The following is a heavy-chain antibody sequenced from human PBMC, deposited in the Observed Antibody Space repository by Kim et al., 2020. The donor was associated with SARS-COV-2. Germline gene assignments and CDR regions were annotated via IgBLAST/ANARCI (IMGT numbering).Heavy chain of an antibody. D-gene: IGHD6-19*01. V-gene: IGHV3-73*01. J-gene: IGHJ3*02. CDR1: GFTFSGST. CDR3: TRVNPISGGWYDALDI. Sequence: GGSLRLSCAASGFTFSGSTMHWVRQASGKGLEWVGRIRSKPNNYATAYAASVKGRFTISRDDSKNTAYLQMSSLKTEDTAIYYCTRVNPISGGWYDALDIWGQGTTVTVSS. CDR2: IRSKPNNYAT.